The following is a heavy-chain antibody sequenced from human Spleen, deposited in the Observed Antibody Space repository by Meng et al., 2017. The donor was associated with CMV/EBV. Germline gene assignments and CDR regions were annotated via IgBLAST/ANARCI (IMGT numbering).Heavy chain of an antibody. D-gene: IGHD6-13*01. CDR3: VRTKRSTYFDY. CDR2: IYFTGST. Sequence: CTVPGDSVSSGAYYWSWIRQPPGKGLEWIGYIYFTGSTNYNPSLKSRVTISVDTSKNQFSLRLSSVTAADTAVYYCVRTKRSTYFDYWGQGTLVTVSS. V-gene: IGHV4-61*08. J-gene: IGHJ4*02. CDR1: GDSVSSGAYY.